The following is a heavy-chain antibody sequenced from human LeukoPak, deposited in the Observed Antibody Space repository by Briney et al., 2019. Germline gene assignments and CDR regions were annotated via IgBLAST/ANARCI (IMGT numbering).Heavy chain of an antibody. J-gene: IGHJ3*02. CDR1: GFTFSSYA. CDR3: AKDSPVATI. CDR2: ISYDGSKK. D-gene: IGHD5-12*01. V-gene: IGHV3-30-3*01. Sequence: SGGSLRLSCVASGFTFSSYAMHWVRQAPGKGLEWVAVISYDGSKKYYADSVKGRFTIPRDDSKNTLYLQMNSLRAEDTAVYYCAKDSPVATIWGQGTMVTVSP.